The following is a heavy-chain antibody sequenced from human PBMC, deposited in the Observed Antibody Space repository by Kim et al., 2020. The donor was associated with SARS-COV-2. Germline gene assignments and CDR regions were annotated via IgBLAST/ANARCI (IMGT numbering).Heavy chain of an antibody. V-gene: IGHV3-21*01. CDR3: AGEYCSGGSCYYYMDV. CDR1: GFTFSSYS. D-gene: IGHD2-15*01. J-gene: IGHJ6*03. CDR2: ISSSSSYI. Sequence: GGSLRLSCAPSGFTFSSYSMNWVRQAPGKGLEWVSSISSSSSYIYYADSVKGRFTISRDNAKNSLYLQMNSLRAEDTAVYYCAGEYCSGGSCYYYMDVWGKGTTVTVSS.